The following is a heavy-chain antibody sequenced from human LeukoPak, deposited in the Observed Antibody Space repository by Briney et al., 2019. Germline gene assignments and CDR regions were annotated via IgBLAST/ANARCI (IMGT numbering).Heavy chain of an antibody. D-gene: IGHD6-13*01. Sequence: ASETLSLTCAVYGGSSSGYYWGWIRQPPGKGLEWIGSIYYSGSTYYNPSLKSRVTISVDTSRNQFSLKLSSVTAADTAVYYCARLWRAAAGPFDYWGQGTLVTVAS. CDR1: GGSSSGYY. J-gene: IGHJ4*02. CDR3: ARLWRAAAGPFDY. V-gene: IGHV4-39*01. CDR2: IYYSGST.